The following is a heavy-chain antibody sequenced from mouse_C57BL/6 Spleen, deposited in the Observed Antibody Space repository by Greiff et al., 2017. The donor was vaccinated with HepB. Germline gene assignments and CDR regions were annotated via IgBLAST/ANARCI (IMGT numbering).Heavy chain of an antibody. J-gene: IGHJ4*01. CDR2: INYDGSST. CDR3: ARAKGGYAMDY. Sequence: EVKLMESEGGLVQPGSSMKLSCTASGFTFSDYYMAWVRQVPEKGLEWVANINYDGSSTYYLDSLKSRFIISRDNAKNILYLQMSSLKSEDTATYYCARAKGGYAMDYWGQGTSVTVSS. CDR1: GFTFSDYY. V-gene: IGHV5-16*01.